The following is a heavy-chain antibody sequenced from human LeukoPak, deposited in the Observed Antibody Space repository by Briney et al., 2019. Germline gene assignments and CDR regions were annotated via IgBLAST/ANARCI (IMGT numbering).Heavy chain of an antibody. CDR2: ISYDGSNK. Sequence: GGSLRLSCAASGFTVSSNYMSWVRQAPGKGLEWVAVISYDGSNKYYADSVKGRFTISRDNSKNTLYLQMNSLRAEDTAVYYCAKDRPDTAMVQYFDYWGQGTLVTVSS. J-gene: IGHJ4*02. D-gene: IGHD5-18*01. V-gene: IGHV3-30*18. CDR3: AKDRPDTAMVQYFDY. CDR1: GFTVSSNY.